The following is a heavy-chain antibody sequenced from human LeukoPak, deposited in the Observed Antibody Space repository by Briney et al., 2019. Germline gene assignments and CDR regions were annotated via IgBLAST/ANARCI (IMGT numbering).Heavy chain of an antibody. CDR1: GVSISSSYYY. D-gene: IGHD1-26*01. CDR3: AKSGGYGLIDY. J-gene: IGHJ4*01. CDR2: IYYSGST. Sequence: PSETLSLTCIVSGVSISSSYYYWGWIRQPPGKGLEWIGSIYYSGSTYYNSSLKSRVTISIDTSKNQVSLNLTSMTAADTAAYYCAKSGGYGLIDYWGQGTLVTVSS. V-gene: IGHV4-39*01.